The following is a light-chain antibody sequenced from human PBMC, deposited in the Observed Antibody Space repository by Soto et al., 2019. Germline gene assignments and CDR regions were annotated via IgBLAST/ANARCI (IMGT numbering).Light chain of an antibody. CDR3: QQRSIWPWT. V-gene: IGKV3-11*01. CDR1: QSVNNY. CDR2: DTS. J-gene: IGKJ1*01. Sequence: EIVLTHSPATLSLSPCERATLSFSASQSVNNYLAWYQQKPGQAPRLLIYDTSDRATGIPARFSGSGSGTDFTLTISSLEPEDFAVFYCQQRSIWPWTFGQGTKVDIK.